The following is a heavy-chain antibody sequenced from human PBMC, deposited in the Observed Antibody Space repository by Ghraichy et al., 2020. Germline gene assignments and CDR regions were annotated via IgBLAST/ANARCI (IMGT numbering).Heavy chain of an antibody. CDR1: GFTFSSYG. CDR3: ARDPTVTPFNDYYYYGMDV. J-gene: IGHJ6*02. CDR2: IWYDGSNK. Sequence: GGSLRLSCAASGFTFSSYGMHWVRQAPGKGLEWVAVIWYDGSNKYYADSVKGRFTISRDNSKNTLYLQMNSLRAEDTAVYYCARDPTVTPFNDYYYYGMDVWGHGTTVTVSS. V-gene: IGHV3-33*01. D-gene: IGHD4-11*01.